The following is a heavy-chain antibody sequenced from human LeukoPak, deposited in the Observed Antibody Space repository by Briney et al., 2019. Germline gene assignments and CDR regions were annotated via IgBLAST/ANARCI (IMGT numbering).Heavy chain of an antibody. CDR3: ARGSSGWFDY. V-gene: IGHV3-48*01. Sequence: GGSLRLSCAASGFSFSSYSMNWFRQAPGKGLEWVSYIRSSSSTIYYADSVKGRFTISGDNAKNSLYLQMHSLRAEDTAVYYCARGSSGWFDYWGQGTLVTVSS. CDR1: GFSFSSYS. J-gene: IGHJ4*02. D-gene: IGHD6-19*01. CDR2: IRSSSSTI.